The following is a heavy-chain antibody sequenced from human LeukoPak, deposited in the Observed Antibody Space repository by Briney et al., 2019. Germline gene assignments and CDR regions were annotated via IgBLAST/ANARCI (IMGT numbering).Heavy chain of an antibody. CDR3: ARRGIGLSTYYKGDFEY. Sequence: SETLSRTCAVYGESFSGYFWSWLRQSPEKGLEWIGEINDSGTANYNPSLRSRVAILADTSKNQFSLYLASVTAADTAVYYCARRGIGLSTYYKGDFEYWSQGALVTVSS. V-gene: IGHV4-34*01. J-gene: IGHJ4*02. CDR2: INDSGTA. D-gene: IGHD3-10*01. CDR1: GESFSGYF.